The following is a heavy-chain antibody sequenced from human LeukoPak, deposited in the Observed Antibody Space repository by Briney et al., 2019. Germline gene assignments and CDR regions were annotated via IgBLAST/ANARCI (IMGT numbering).Heavy chain of an antibody. CDR2: LRFDESRK. D-gene: IGHD5-24*01. J-gene: IGHJ6*03. CDR1: GLNFSNNV. Sequence: PSGALLLCFSTSGLNFSNNVIPTVRQTPAKGLEGVEFLRFDESRKYYADSVKGRFTVSRDTSKNTLYLQINSPTTEDTAIYYCAKGGSDGYNSEYYMDVWGTGTTVTVSS. V-gene: IGHV3-30*02. CDR3: AKGGSDGYNSEYYMDV.